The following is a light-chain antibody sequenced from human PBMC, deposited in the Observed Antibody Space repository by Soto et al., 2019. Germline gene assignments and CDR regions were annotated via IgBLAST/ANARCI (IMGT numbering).Light chain of an antibody. V-gene: IGKV1-33*01. CDR2: DVS. CDR3: PLSEKQPIS. Sequence: IKMTQSPSTLSASVGDRVTITCRASQGISSYLAWYHQTPGKAPRLLIYDVSNLQPGVASRFSGSGSGTDFTFTINSLQPEDIRTFCCPLSEKQPISFAGGTKL. J-gene: IGKJ4*01. CDR1: QGISSY.